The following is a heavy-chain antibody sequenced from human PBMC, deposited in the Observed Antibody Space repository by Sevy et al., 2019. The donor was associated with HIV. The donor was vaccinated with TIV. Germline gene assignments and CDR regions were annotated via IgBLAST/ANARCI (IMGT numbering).Heavy chain of an antibody. CDR2: IYASGRT. D-gene: IGHD1-26*01. Sequence: SETLSLTCTVSGDSISSGDSFWSWIRQPAGRGLEWIGRIYASGRTMYNLSLKSRLTLSVDTSKNQFSLELTSVTDADTDVYYCARDGIKREYYYAMDVWGQGTPVTVSS. V-gene: IGHV4-61*02. CDR3: ARDGIKREYYYAMDV. J-gene: IGHJ6*02. CDR1: GDSISSGDSF.